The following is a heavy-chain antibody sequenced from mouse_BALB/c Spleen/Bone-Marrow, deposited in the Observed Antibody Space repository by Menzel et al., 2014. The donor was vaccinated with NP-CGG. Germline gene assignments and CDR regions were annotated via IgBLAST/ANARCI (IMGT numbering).Heavy chain of an antibody. V-gene: IGHV1-67*01. CDR3: ARGLLLLDK. J-gene: IGHJ4*01. Sequence: VMLVESGPQLVRPGVSAKISCKGSSHSFTDSAMHWVKPSHAKCLEWIGVLSTYYGNANYNQKYKGKDTMTVDKSSSSAYMELARLTSEESAVYCGARGLLLLDKWGQGTPVTSSS. D-gene: IGHD1-1*01. CDR1: SHSFTDSA. CDR2: LSTYYGNA.